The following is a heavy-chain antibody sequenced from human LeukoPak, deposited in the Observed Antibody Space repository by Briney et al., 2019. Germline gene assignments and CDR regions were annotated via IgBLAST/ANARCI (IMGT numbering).Heavy chain of an antibody. J-gene: IGHJ4*02. D-gene: IGHD3-10*01. V-gene: IGHV3-23*01. CDR2: ISGSGGST. Sequence: PGGSLRLSCAASGFTFSSYAMNWVCQAPGKGLEWVSTISGSGGSTYYADSVKGRFTISRDNSKNTLYLQMNSLRAEDTAIYYCAKADRADVPSKVDYWGQGTLVTVSS. CDR3: AKADRADVPSKVDY. CDR1: GFTFSSYA.